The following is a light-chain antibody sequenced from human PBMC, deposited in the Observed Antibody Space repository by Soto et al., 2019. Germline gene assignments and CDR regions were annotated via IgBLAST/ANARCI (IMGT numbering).Light chain of an antibody. J-gene: IGKJ5*01. Sequence: EIVMTQSPATLSVSAGETATLSGKTSQSVDSLLAWYQQKPGQAPRLLIYRASTRTTGIPARFSGSGSGTEFTLTINSLQSEDFAVYYCQLYNNWPLTVGPVTRLEIK. CDR3: QLYNNWPLT. V-gene: IGKV3-15*01. CDR2: RAS. CDR1: QSVDSL.